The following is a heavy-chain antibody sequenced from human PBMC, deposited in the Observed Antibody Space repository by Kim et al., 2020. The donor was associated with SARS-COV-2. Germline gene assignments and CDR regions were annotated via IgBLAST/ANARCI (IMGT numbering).Heavy chain of an antibody. Sequence: SETLSLTCTISGGSISNYYWSWIRQSPGKGLEWIGYIYYSGSTNYNPSLKSRVTISVDTSKNQFSLNLRSVTTADTAVYYCARHGAIGRPSFDYWGQGTLVTVSS. D-gene: IGHD3-10*01. CDR3: ARHGAIGRPSFDY. CDR2: IYYSGST. CDR1: GGSISNYY. J-gene: IGHJ4*02. V-gene: IGHV4-59*08.